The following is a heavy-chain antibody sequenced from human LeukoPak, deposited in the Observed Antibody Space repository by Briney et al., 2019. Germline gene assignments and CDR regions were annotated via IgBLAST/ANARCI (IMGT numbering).Heavy chain of an antibody. CDR2: ITHNGGTQ. CDR3: ARDAQSGAFSDFDY. V-gene: IGHV3-30-3*01. J-gene: IGHJ4*02. D-gene: IGHD1-26*01. Sequence: GTSLRLSCEASGFTFGNYAIHWVRQVPGEGLEGVAIITHNGGTQYYADSVKGRFTISRDNSQSTVFLQMNSLRPEDTAVYYCARDAQSGAFSDFDYWGQGTLVTVSS. CDR1: GFTFGNYA.